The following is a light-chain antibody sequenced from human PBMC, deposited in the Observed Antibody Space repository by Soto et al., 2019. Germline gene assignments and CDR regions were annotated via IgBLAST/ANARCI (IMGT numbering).Light chain of an antibody. CDR2: EVS. V-gene: IGLV2-8*01. Sequence: QSALTQPPSASGSPGQSVTISCTGTSSDVGGYNYVSWYQQHPGKAPKLMIYEVSKRPSGVPDRFSGSKSGNTPSLTVSGLQAEDEADYYSSSYAGSNNVVFGGGTKLTVL. J-gene: IGLJ2*01. CDR1: SSDVGGYNY. CDR3: SSYAGSNNVV.